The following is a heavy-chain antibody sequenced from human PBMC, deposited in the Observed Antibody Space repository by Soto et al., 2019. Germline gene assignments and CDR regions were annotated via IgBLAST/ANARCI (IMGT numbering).Heavy chain of an antibody. CDR2: ISYDGSNK. CDR1: GFTFSSYG. V-gene: IGHV3-30*18. Sequence: GGPLRLSCAASGFTFSSYGMHWVRQAPGKGLEWVAVISYDGSNKYYADSVKGRFTISRDNSKNTLYLQMNSLRAEDTAVYYCAKDLRFLEWLLPQGIYGMDVWGQGTTVTVSS. CDR3: AKDLRFLEWLLPQGIYGMDV. D-gene: IGHD3-3*01. J-gene: IGHJ6*02.